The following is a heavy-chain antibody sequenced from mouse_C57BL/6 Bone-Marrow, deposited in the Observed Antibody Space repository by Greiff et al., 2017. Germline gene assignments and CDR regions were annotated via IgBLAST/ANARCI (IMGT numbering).Heavy chain of an antibody. J-gene: IGHJ3*01. Sequence: VQLQQSGAELVRPGASVKLSCTASGFNIKDDYMHWVKQRPEQGLEWIGWIYPENGDTEYASKFQGKATITADTSSNTAYLQLSSLTSEDTAVYYCTPLQAWFAYWGQGTLVTVSA. CDR2: IYPENGDT. V-gene: IGHV14-4*01. D-gene: IGHD6-1*01. CDR3: TPLQAWFAY. CDR1: GFNIKDDY.